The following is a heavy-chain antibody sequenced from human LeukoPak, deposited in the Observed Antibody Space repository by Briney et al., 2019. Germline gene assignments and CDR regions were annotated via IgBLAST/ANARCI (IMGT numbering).Heavy chain of an antibody. CDR1: GVTFSSYA. V-gene: IGHV3-23*01. CDR3: AKFQWLLGNIYYYYGMDV. D-gene: IGHD3-22*01. J-gene: IGHJ6*02. Sequence: PGGSLRLSCAASGVTFSSYAMSWVRQAPGGGLEWVSAVSGSGGTTYYADSVKGRFTISRDKSKNTLYLQMNSLRAEDTAVYYCAKFQWLLGNIYYYYGMDVWGQGTTVTVSS. CDR2: VSGSGGTT.